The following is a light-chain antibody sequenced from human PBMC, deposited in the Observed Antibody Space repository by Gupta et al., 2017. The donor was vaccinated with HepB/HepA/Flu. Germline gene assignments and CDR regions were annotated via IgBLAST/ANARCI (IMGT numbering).Light chain of an antibody. CDR3: SSFTISSTVV. Sequence: HSALTQPASVSGSPGQSITISCTGTSSDVGGYNYVSWYQQHPGKVPKVMIYDVSNRPSGISNRFSGSKSGNTASLTISGLQAEDEADYYCSSFTISSTVVFGGGTKLTVL. CDR2: DVS. J-gene: IGLJ2*01. V-gene: IGLV2-14*01. CDR1: SSDVGGYNY.